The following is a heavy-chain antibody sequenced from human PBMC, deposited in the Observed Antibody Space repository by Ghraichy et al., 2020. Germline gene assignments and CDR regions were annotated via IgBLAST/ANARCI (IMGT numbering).Heavy chain of an antibody. J-gene: IGHJ3*02. CDR3: ALTPRAVAEDVFDI. V-gene: IGHV4-39*01. Sequence: SCTVSGGSIRSSSHYWGWIRQPPGKGLEWIGSMDYSGGTYYNPSLKSRITISVDTSTNKFSLNLSSVTAADTAVYYCALTPRAVAEDVFDIWGQGTMVTVSS. CDR1: GGSIRSSSHY. D-gene: IGHD6-19*01. CDR2: MDYSGGT.